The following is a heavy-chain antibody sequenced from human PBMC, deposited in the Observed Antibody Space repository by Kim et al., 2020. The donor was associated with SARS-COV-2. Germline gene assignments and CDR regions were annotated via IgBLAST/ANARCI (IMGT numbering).Heavy chain of an antibody. V-gene: IGHV3-21*01. Sequence: GGSLRLSCAASGFTFSSYSMNWVRQAPGKGLEWVSSISSSSSYIYYADSVKGRFTISRDNAKNSLYLQMNSLRAEYTAVYYCARAGDGSSSRSWFDPWGQGTLVTVSS. J-gene: IGHJ5*02. CDR2: ISSSSSYI. CDR1: GFTFSSYS. CDR3: ARAGDGSSSRSWFDP. D-gene: IGHD6-6*01.